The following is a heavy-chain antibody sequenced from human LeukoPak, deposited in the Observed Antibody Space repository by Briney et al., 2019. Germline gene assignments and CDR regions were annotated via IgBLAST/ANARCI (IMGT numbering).Heavy chain of an antibody. Sequence: SQTLSLTCTVSGGSISSGSYYWSWIRQPAGKGLEWIGRIYTSGSTNYNPSLKSRVTISVDTSKNQFSLKLSSVTAADTAVYYCARHSRGVRYYDILTGYYEYWGQGTLVTVSS. CDR1: GGSISSGSYY. D-gene: IGHD3-9*01. CDR2: IYTSGST. J-gene: IGHJ4*02. V-gene: IGHV4-61*02. CDR3: ARHSRGVRYYDILTGYYEY.